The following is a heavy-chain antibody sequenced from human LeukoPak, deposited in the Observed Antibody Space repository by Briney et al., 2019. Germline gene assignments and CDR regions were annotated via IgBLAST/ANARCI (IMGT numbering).Heavy chain of an antibody. CDR1: GYTFTSYG. CDR2: ISAYNGNT. Sequence: ASVKVSCKASGYTFTSYGISWVRQAPGQGLEWMGWISAYNGNTNYAQKLQGRVTMTTDTSTSTAYMELRSLRSDDTAVYYCGFDSSGYYPDYWGQGTLVTVSS. J-gene: IGHJ4*02. V-gene: IGHV1-18*01. D-gene: IGHD3-22*01. CDR3: GFDSSGYYPDY.